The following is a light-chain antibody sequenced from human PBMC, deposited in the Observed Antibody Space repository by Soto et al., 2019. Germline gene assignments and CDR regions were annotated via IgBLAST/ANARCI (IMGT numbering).Light chain of an antibody. CDR2: AAS. CDR1: QSLNSF. J-gene: IGKJ1*01. CDR3: QQSYSTPQT. Sequence: DIHITHSPSSLSSSLADRVPITCRASQSLNSFLNWYQQKPGKAPKLLIYAASNLQSGVPSRFSGSESGTDFTLTISSLQPEDFATYYCQQSYSTPQTFGQGTKVDIK. V-gene: IGKV1-39*01.